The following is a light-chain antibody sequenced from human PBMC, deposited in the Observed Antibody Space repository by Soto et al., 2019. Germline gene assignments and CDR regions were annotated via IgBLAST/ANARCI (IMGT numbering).Light chain of an antibody. CDR2: GAS. J-gene: IGKJ2*01. V-gene: IGKV3-20*01. CDR3: HQYGYGADT. CDR1: QSVRSNY. Sequence: VVLTQSPGALSLSPVERATLSCRASQSVRSNYLAWYQQQPGQAPRLLIFGASTRATGIPDRFSGSGSGTDFTLTISRLEPEDSAVYICHQYGYGADTFGQGTRLEIK.